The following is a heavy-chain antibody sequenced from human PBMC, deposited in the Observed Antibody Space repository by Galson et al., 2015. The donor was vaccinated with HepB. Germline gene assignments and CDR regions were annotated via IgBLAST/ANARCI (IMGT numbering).Heavy chain of an antibody. CDR3: VRVGWSNYSYVGLEI. V-gene: IGHV3-74*01. J-gene: IGHJ3*02. D-gene: IGHD3-10*01. Sequence: SLRLSCAASEFTFGNYWMHWVRQAPGEGLVWVSRINSDGSDTNYADSVKGRFTISRDNAKNTLYLQMNSLRAEDTAVYYCVRVGWSNYSYVGLEIWGQGTMVAVSS. CDR2: INSDGSDT. CDR1: EFTFGNYW.